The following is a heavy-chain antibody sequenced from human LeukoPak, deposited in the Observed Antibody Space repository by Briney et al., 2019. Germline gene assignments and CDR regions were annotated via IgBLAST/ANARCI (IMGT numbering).Heavy chain of an antibody. Sequence: PSETLSLTCTVSGGSISSYYWSWIRQPPGKGLEWIGYIYYSGSTNYNPSLKSRVTISVDTSKNQFSLKLSSVTAADTAVYYCARLDLLRRGGSDYWGQGTLVTVSS. CDR2: IYYSGST. V-gene: IGHV4-59*01. CDR3: ARLDLLRRGGSDY. CDR1: GGSISSYY. J-gene: IGHJ4*02. D-gene: IGHD3-16*01.